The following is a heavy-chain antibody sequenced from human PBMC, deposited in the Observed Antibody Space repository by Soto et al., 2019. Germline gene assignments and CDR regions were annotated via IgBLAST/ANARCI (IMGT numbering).Heavy chain of an antibody. J-gene: IGHJ6*02. Sequence: GDSGNASWKASGYTYSNNASTWLRQAPGQGLEWTGWISPYNDNANNAQKYQGRITMTTDTSNNQISLPLYSVTPEDPAVYYCTGITWFSGMDVRGQGTPVTVSS. CDR2: ISPYNDNA. V-gene: IGHV1-18*04. CDR1: GYTYSNNA. D-gene: IGHD3-10*01. CDR3: TGITWFSGMDV.